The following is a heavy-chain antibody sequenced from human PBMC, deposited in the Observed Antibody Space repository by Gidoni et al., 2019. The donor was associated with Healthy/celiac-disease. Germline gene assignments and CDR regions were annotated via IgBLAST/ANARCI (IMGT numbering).Heavy chain of an antibody. Sequence: EVQLLESGGGLVQPGGSLRLSCSASGFTFSSYAISWVRQAPGKGLEWVSAISGSGGSTYYADSVKGRFTISRDNSKNTLYLQMNSLRAEDTAVYYCAKRAYGDYGYWYFDLWGRGTLVTVSS. CDR3: AKRAYGDYGYWYFDL. CDR1: GFTFSSYA. CDR2: ISGSGGST. J-gene: IGHJ2*01. D-gene: IGHD4-17*01. V-gene: IGHV3-23*01.